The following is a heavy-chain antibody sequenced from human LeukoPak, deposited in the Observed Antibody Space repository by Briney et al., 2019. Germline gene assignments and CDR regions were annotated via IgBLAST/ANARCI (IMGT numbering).Heavy chain of an antibody. V-gene: IGHV4-34*01. Sequence: SETLSLTCAVYGGSFSGYYWSWIRQPPGKGLEWIGEIDHSGSTNYNPSLKSRVTISVDTSKNQFSLKLSSVTAADTAVYYCARAYYYYYYGMDVWGQGTTVTVSS. J-gene: IGHJ6*02. CDR2: IDHSGST. CDR1: GGSFSGYY. CDR3: ARAYYYYYYGMDV.